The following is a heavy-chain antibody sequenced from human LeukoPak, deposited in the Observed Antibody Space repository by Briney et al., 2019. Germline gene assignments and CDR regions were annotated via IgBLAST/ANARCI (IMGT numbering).Heavy chain of an antibody. J-gene: IGHJ5*02. Sequence: GGSLRLSCAASGFTFSNYAMNWVRQAPGKGLEWVSVVSGSGGDIYYIDSVKGRFTISRDNSKNTLYLQMNSLRAEDTAVYYCARGSISARGFDPWGQGTLVTVSS. CDR3: ARGSISARGFDP. D-gene: IGHD3-16*01. CDR1: GFTFSNYA. CDR2: VSGSGGDI. V-gene: IGHV3-23*01.